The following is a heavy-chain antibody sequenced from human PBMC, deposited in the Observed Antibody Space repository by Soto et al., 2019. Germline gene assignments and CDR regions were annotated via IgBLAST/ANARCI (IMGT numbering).Heavy chain of an antibody. CDR2: IIPIFGTA. Sequence: ASVKVSCKASGGTFGSYAISWVRQAPGQGLEWMGGIIPIFGTANYAQKFQGRVTITADESTSTAYMELSSLRSEDTAVYYCARVGVGATDPGGWFDPWGQGTLVTVSS. CDR3: ARVGVGATDPGGWFDP. CDR1: GGTFGSYA. J-gene: IGHJ5*02. D-gene: IGHD1-26*01. V-gene: IGHV1-69*13.